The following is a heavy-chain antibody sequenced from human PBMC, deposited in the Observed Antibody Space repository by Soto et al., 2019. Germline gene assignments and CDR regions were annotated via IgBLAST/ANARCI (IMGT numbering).Heavy chain of an antibody. CDR2: INPSGGST. Sequence: GASVKVSCQASGYTFTSYYMHWVRQAPGQGLEWMGIINPSGGSTSYAQKFQGRVTMTRDTSTSTVYMELSSLRSEDTAVYYCAAKNYDILTGSRRNYYYGMDVWGQGTTVTVSS. CDR3: AAKNYDILTGSRRNYYYGMDV. D-gene: IGHD3-9*01. V-gene: IGHV1-46*01. J-gene: IGHJ6*02. CDR1: GYTFTSYY.